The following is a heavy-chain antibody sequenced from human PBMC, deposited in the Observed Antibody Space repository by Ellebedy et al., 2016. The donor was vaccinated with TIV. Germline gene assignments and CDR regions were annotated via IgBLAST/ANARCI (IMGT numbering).Heavy chain of an antibody. D-gene: IGHD3-10*01. CDR2: ISSSSSYI. Sequence: GESLKISXAASGFTFSSYWMSWVRQAPGKGLEWVSSISSSSSYIYYADSVKGRFTISRDNAKNSLYLQMNSLRAEDTAVYYCARAVRGADSYYYYYYGMDVWGQGTTVTVSS. CDR3: ARAVRGADSYYYYYYGMDV. V-gene: IGHV3-21*01. J-gene: IGHJ6*02. CDR1: GFTFSSYW.